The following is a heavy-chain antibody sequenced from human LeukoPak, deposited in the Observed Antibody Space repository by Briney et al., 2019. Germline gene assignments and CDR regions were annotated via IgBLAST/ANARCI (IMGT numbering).Heavy chain of an antibody. Sequence: GGSLRLSCAASGFPFSSYWMSWVRQAPGKGLEWVANIKQDGSEKYYVDSVKGRFTISRDNAKNSLYLQMNSLRAEDTAVYYCARVRKGRRVTIAYFDYRGQGTLVTVAS. CDR3: ARVRKGRRVTIAYFDY. J-gene: IGHJ4*02. D-gene: IGHD3-10*01. CDR2: IKQDGSEK. V-gene: IGHV3-7*03. CDR1: GFPFSSYW.